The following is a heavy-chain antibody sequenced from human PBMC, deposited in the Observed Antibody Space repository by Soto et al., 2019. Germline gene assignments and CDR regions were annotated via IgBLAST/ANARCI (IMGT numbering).Heavy chain of an antibody. J-gene: IGHJ3*02. CDR1: GFTFSSYW. V-gene: IGHV3-7*03. CDR3: ARDSRFTIFGVGPDAFDI. D-gene: IGHD3-3*01. Sequence: EVQLVESGGGLVQPGGSLRLSCAASGFTFSSYWMSWVRKAPGKGLEWVANIKQDGSEKYYVDSVKGRFTISRDNAKNSLYLQMNSLRAEDTAVYYCARDSRFTIFGVGPDAFDIWGQGTMVTVSS. CDR2: IKQDGSEK.